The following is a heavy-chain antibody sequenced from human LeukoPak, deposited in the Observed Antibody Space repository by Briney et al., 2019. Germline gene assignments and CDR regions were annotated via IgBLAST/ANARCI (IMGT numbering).Heavy chain of an antibody. CDR3: ARPGGYGVQPLDY. D-gene: IGHD5-12*01. V-gene: IGHV3-30*03. J-gene: IGHJ4*02. CDR2: ISYDGSNK. CDR1: GFTFSSYG. Sequence: PGGSLRLSCAASGFTFSSYGMHWVRQAPGKGLEWVAVISYDGSNKYYEDSVKGRFTISRDNSKHTLYLQMNSLRAEDTAVYYGARPGGYGVQPLDYWGQGTLVTVAS.